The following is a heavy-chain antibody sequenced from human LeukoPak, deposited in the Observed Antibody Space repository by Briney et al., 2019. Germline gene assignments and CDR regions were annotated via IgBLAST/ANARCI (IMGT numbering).Heavy chain of an antibody. J-gene: IGHJ3*01. CDR2: IRSKGNNYAT. CDR1: GFTFSGST. CDR3: TGGIVGASDAFDV. D-gene: IGHD1-26*01. V-gene: IGHV3-73*01. Sequence: GGSLRLSCAASGFTFSGSTMHWVRQASGKGLEWVGRIRSKGNNYATAYAASVKGRFTISREDSKNMAYLQMSRLKTEDTAVHYCTGGIVGASDAFDVWGQGTMVTVSA.